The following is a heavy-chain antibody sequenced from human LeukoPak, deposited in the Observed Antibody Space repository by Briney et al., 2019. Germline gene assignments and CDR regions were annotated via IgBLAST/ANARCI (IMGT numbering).Heavy chain of an antibody. D-gene: IGHD4-17*01. J-gene: IGHJ3*02. Sequence: RASETLSLTCTVSGGSISSYYWSWIRQPPGKGLEWIGYIYYSGSTNYNPSLKSRVTISVDTSKNQFSLKLSSVTAADTAVYYCARLSLYGDYGRSDVLDAFDIWGQGTMVTVSS. CDR1: GGSISSYY. CDR2: IYYSGST. V-gene: IGHV4-59*01. CDR3: ARLSLYGDYGRSDVLDAFDI.